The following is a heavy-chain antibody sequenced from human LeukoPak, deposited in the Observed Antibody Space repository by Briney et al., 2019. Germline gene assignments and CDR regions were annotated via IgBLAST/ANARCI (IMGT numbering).Heavy chain of an antibody. Sequence: GGSLRLSCAASGYTFTSYAMHWVRQAPGQRLEWMGWINAGNGNTKYSQKFQGRVTITRDTSASTAYMELSSLRSEDTAVYYCAARTTAFDYWGQGTLVTVSS. J-gene: IGHJ4*02. V-gene: IGHV1-3*01. CDR3: AARTTAFDY. CDR1: GYTFTSYA. CDR2: INAGNGNT. D-gene: IGHD1-1*01.